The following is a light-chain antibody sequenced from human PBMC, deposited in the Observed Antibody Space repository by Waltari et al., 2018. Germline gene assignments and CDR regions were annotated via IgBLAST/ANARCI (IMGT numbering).Light chain of an antibody. CDR1: QNIGRY. CDR2: AAS. CDR3: QQGYSTWT. Sequence: DIQMTQSPASLSASLGYRVPITCRASQNIGRYLNLYQQISGSAPKLLIYAASNLQRGVPSRFIVSGSGTDFTLTISGLQPEDCGSYYCQQGYSTWTFGQGTNVDSK. J-gene: IGKJ1*01. V-gene: IGKV1-39*01.